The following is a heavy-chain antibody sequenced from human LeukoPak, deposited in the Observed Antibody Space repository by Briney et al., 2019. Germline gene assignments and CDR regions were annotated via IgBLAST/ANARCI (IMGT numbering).Heavy chain of an antibody. J-gene: IGHJ4*02. Sequence: ASVKVSCKASGGTFSSYAISWVRQAPGQGLEWMGWISAYNGNTNYAQKLQGRVTMTTDTSTSTAYMELRSLRSDDTAVYYCARSLYYGSGSYSSYYFDYWGQGTLVTVSS. CDR3: ARSLYYGSGSYSSYYFDY. CDR1: GGTFSSYA. CDR2: ISAYNGNT. D-gene: IGHD3-10*01. V-gene: IGHV1-18*01.